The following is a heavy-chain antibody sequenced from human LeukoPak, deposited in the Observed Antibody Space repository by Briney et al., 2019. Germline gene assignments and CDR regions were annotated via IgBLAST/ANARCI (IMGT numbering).Heavy chain of an antibody. CDR2: INANSIST. CDR1: GFAFSVYA. CDR3: AKPISGGLAVTADWFRP. D-gene: IGHD6-19*01. Sequence: GGSLRLSCAASGFAFSVYAMSWLRQPPGKGLEWVSTINANSISTSYAASVRGRFTISRDNAKDTLYLLLNTLRADDTATYCAKPISGGLAVTADWFRPWGQGTLVVVSS. J-gene: IGHJ5*02. V-gene: IGHV3-23*01.